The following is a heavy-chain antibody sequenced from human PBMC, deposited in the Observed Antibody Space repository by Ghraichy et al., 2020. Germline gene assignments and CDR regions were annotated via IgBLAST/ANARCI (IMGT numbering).Heavy chain of an antibody. J-gene: IGHJ6*02. V-gene: IGHV3-48*02. Sequence: GESLNISCVGSGFSFSSYNMNWVRQSPGKGLEWVSYITSSSRTIFYADSVKGRFTISRDNAQNSLYLQMNSLRDEDTAEYYCARASKVVRFYYYDGMDVWGQGTTVTVSS. CDR3: ARASKVVRFYYYDGMDV. CDR2: ITSSSRTI. D-gene: IGHD4-23*01. CDR1: GFSFSSYN.